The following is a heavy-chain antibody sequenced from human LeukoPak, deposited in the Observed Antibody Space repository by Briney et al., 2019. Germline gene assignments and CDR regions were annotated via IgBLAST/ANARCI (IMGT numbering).Heavy chain of an antibody. Sequence: GGSLRLPCAASGFTFSSYWMSWVRQAPGKGLEWVANIKQDGNEKCYVDSVKGRFTISRDNAKNSLYLQMNSLRAEDTAVYYCARDHLDWFDPWGQGTLVTVSS. CDR2: IKQDGNEK. CDR3: ARDHLDWFDP. CDR1: GFTFSSYW. V-gene: IGHV3-7*01. J-gene: IGHJ5*02.